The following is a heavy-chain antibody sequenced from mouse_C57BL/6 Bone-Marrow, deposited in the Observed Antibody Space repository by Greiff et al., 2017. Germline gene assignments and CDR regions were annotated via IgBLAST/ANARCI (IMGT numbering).Heavy chain of an antibody. CDR1: GFTFSSYG. CDR2: ISSGGSYT. D-gene: IGHD4-1*01. J-gene: IGHJ4*01. V-gene: IGHV5-6*01. CDR3: ARLTGPGAMDY. Sequence: EVQRVESGGDLVKPGGSLKLSCAASGFTFSSYGMSWVRQTPDKRLEWVATISSGGSYTYYPDSVKGRFTISRDNAKNTLYLQMSSLKSEDTAMYYCARLTGPGAMDYWGQGTSVTVSS.